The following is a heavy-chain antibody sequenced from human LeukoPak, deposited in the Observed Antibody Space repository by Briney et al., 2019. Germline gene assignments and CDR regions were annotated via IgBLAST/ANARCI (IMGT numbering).Heavy chain of an antibody. CDR3: ASGYSTSWYVY. V-gene: IGHV5-51*01. Sequence: GESLKISCKGSGYTLTSYWIGWVRQMPGKGLEWMGIIYPAYSDSRYGPSFQGRVIISADKSINTAYLQLSSLEASDIAVYYCASGYSTSWYVYWGQGTLVTVSS. D-gene: IGHD6-13*01. CDR2: IYPAYSDS. CDR1: GYTLTSYW. J-gene: IGHJ4*02.